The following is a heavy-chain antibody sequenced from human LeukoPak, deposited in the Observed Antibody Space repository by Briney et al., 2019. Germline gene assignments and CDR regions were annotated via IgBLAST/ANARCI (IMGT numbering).Heavy chain of an antibody. D-gene: IGHD4-23*01. J-gene: IGHJ4*02. CDR1: GGSISSYY. CDR2: IYYSGST. CDR3: ASYGGNSAYFDY. Sequence: SETLSLTCTVSGGSISSYYWSWIRQPPGKGLEWIGYIYYSGSTNYNPSLKSRVTISVDRSKNQFSLKLSSVTAADTAVYYCASYGGNSAYFDYWGQGTLVTVSS. V-gene: IGHV4-59*12.